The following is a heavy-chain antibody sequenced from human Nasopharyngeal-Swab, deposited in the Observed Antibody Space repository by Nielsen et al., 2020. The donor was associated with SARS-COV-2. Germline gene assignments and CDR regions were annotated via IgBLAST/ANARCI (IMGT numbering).Heavy chain of an antibody. V-gene: IGHV4-31*03. CDR2: IYYSGST. D-gene: IGHD3-3*01. Sequence: SETPSLTCTVSGGSISSGGYYWSWIRQHPGKGLEWIGYIYYSGSTYYNPSLKSRVTISVDTSKNQFSLKLSSVTAADTAVYYCARRFTDTIFGANNYYFDYWGQGTLVTVSS. CDR3: ARRFTDTIFGANNYYFDY. J-gene: IGHJ4*02. CDR1: GGSISSGGYY.